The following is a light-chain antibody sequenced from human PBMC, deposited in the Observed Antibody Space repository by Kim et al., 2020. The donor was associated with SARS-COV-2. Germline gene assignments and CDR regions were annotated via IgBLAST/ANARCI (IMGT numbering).Light chain of an antibody. Sequence: DIHMTQSPPSLSASVGDRVTITCRASQSIRSYLNWYQQKPGKGPKLLIHATSRLQSGVPSRFSGGGSGTDFILTISSLQREDFATYFCQQNYTTVRTFGQGTKVDIK. J-gene: IGKJ1*01. CDR2: ATS. CDR3: QQNYTTVRT. V-gene: IGKV1-39*01. CDR1: QSIRSY.